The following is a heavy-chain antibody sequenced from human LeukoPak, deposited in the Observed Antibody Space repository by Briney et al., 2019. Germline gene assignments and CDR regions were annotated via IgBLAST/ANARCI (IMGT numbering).Heavy chain of an antibody. J-gene: IGHJ5*02. Sequence: GGSLRLSCAASGFTFSNYWMHWVRQAPGKGLVWVSRINTDGSRITYADSVKGRFTISRDDAMNTVYLQMNSLRAEDTAVYYCARVLSGSWDWFDPWGQGTLVTVSS. V-gene: IGHV3-74*01. CDR3: ARVLSGSWDWFDP. CDR1: GFTFSNYW. D-gene: IGHD3-22*01. CDR2: INTDGSRI.